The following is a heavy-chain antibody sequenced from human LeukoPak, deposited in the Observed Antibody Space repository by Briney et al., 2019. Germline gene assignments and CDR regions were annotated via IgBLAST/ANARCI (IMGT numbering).Heavy chain of an antibody. Sequence: ASVKVSCKASGYTFTSYGISWVRQAHGQGLEWMGWISAYNGNTNYAQKLQGRVTMTTDTSTSTAYMELRSLRSDDTAVYYCERAWFNDYVWGSYRYFYYWGQGTLVTVSS. D-gene: IGHD3-16*02. J-gene: IGHJ4*02. CDR1: GYTFTSYG. CDR2: ISAYNGNT. CDR3: ERAWFNDYVWGSYRYFYY. V-gene: IGHV1-18*01.